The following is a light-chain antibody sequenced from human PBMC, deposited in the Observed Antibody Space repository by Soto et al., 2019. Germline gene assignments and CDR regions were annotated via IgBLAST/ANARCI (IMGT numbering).Light chain of an antibody. CDR1: SSDFGGYKY. CDR3: SSYTSSTTGV. V-gene: IGLV2-14*01. CDR2: EVS. J-gene: IGLJ1*01. Sequence: QSALTQPASVSASPGQSITISCTGTSSDFGGYKYVSWYQHHPGKAPKLMIYEVSNRPSGVSNRFSGSKSGNTASLTISGLQAEDEADYYCSSYTSSTTGVFGTGTKLTVL.